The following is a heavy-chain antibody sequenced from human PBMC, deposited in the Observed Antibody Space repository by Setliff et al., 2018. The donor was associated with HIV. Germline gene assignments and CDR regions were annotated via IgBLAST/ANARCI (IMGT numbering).Heavy chain of an antibody. CDR3: ARDPVSDNSATPYYFDY. D-gene: IGHD2-21*01. V-gene: IGHV1-69*13. J-gene: IGHJ4*02. Sequence: GASVKVSCKASGGTFSTYAISWVRQAPGQGLEWMGGIIPIFGTANYDQRFQGRVTITADETTSTAYVELSSLRSEDTAVYFCARDPVSDNSATPYYFDYWGQGTLVTVSS. CDR1: GGTFSTYA. CDR2: IIPIFGTA.